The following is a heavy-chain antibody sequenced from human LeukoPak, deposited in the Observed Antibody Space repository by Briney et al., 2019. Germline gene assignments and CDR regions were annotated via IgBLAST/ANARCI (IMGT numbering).Heavy chain of an antibody. V-gene: IGHV3-30*02. CDR1: GFNLSAYA. CDR2: TRYDGSDK. Sequence: PGGSLRLSCVASGFNLSAYAMHWARQAPGKGLEWVSLTRYDGSDKYYADSVKGRFTISRDISKNTLNLQMNSLRAEDTAVYYCAKDASSSSSLGDWGQGTLVTVSS. CDR3: AKDASSSSSLGD. J-gene: IGHJ4*02. D-gene: IGHD6-6*01.